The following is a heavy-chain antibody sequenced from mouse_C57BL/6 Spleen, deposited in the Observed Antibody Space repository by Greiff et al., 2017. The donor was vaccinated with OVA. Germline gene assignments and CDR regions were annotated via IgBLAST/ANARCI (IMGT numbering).Heavy chain of an antibody. CDR2: IHPNSGST. J-gene: IGHJ4*01. D-gene: IGHD1-1*01. CDR3: ARGITTVVADAMDY. Sequence: VQLQQPGAELVKPGASVKLSCKASGYTFTSYWMHWVKQRPGQGLEWIGMIHPNSGSTNYNEKFKSKATLTVDKSSSTAYMQLSSLTSEDSAVYYCARGITTVVADAMDYWGQGTSVTVSS. CDR1: GYTFTSYW. V-gene: IGHV1-64*01.